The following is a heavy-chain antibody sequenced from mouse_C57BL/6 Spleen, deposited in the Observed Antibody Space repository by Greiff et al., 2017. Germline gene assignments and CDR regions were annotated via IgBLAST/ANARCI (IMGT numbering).Heavy chain of an antibody. J-gene: IGHJ3*01. CDR3: ASPLPPLDSSGYVGWFAY. D-gene: IGHD3-2*02. Sequence: EVQLVESGPELVKPGASVKISCKASGYSFTDYNMNWVKQSNGKSLEWIGVINPNYGTTSYNQKFKGKATLTVDQSSSTAYMQLNSLTSEDSAVYYCASPLPPLDSSGYVGWFAYWGQGTLVTVSA. V-gene: IGHV1-39*01. CDR2: INPNYGTT. CDR1: GYSFTDYN.